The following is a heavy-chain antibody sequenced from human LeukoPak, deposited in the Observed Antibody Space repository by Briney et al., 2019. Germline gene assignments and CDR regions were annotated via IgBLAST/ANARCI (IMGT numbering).Heavy chain of an antibody. J-gene: IGHJ6*03. CDR1: GGSISSGDYY. V-gene: IGHV4-30-4*08. D-gene: IGHD3-10*01. Sequence: PSETLSLTCTVSGGSISSGDYYWSWIRQPPGKGLEWIGYIYYSGSTYYNPSLKSRVTISVDTSKNQFSLKLSSVTAADTAVYYCARGCRVDRANQYYYYYMDVWGKGTTVTVSS. CDR2: IYYSGST. CDR3: ARGCRVDRANQYYYYYMDV.